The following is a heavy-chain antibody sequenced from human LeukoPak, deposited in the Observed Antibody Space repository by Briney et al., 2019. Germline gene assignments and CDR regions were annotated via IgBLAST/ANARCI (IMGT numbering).Heavy chain of an antibody. J-gene: IGHJ4*02. D-gene: IGHD3-22*01. Sequence: GASVKVSCKASGYTFTSYGISWVRQAPGQGLEWMGWISAYNGDTNYAQKLQGRVTMTTDTSTSTAYMELRSLRSDDTAVYYCARVGGFDSSGYYYSNDYWGQGTLVTVSS. V-gene: IGHV1-18*01. CDR2: ISAYNGDT. CDR1: GYTFTSYG. CDR3: ARVGGFDSSGYYYSNDY.